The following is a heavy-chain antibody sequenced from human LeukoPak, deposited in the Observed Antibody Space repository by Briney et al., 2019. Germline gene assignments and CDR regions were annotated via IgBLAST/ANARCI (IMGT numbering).Heavy chain of an antibody. CDR1: GYTFTSYA. Sequence: ASVKVSCKASGYTFTSYAMNWVRQAPGQGLEWMGWINTNTGNPTYAQGFTGRFVFSLDTCVSTAYLQISSLKAEDTAVYYCAREVTKLLRYYYYYMDVWGKGTTVTVSS. V-gene: IGHV7-4-1*02. CDR3: AREVTKLLRYYYYYMDV. CDR2: INTNTGNP. D-gene: IGHD2-15*01. J-gene: IGHJ6*03.